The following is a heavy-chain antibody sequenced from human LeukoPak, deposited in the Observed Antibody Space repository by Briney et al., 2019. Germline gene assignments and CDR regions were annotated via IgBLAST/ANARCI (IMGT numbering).Heavy chain of an antibody. CDR2: INPNSGGT. V-gene: IGHV1-2*02. Sequence: ASVKVSCKASGYTFTGYYMHWVRQAPGQGLEWMGWINPNSGGTNYAQKFQGRVTMTTDTSTSTAYMDLRSLRSDDTAVYYCTRDHCRGDNCPSFDYWGQGTLVTVSS. D-gene: IGHD2-15*01. CDR1: GYTFTGYY. J-gene: IGHJ4*02. CDR3: TRDHCRGDNCPSFDY.